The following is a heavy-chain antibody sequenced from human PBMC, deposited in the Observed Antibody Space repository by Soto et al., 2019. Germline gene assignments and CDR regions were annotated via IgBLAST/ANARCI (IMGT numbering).Heavy chain of an antibody. CDR2: ISYDGSNK. D-gene: IGHD5-18*01. Sequence: QVQLVEPGGGVVQPGRSLRLSCAASGFTFSSYGMHWVRQAPGKGLEWVAVISYDGSNKYYADSVKGRFTISRDNSKNTLYLQMNSLRAEDTAVYYCAKGERDTAMVTRPWGQGTLVTVSS. V-gene: IGHV3-30*18. J-gene: IGHJ5*02. CDR1: GFTFSSYG. CDR3: AKGERDTAMVTRP.